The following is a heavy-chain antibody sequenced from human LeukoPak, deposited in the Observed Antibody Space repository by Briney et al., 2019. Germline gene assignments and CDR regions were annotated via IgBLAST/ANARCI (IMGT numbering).Heavy chain of an antibody. J-gene: IGHJ5*02. CDR3: ASSSRYSSSWYFDP. V-gene: IGHV4-34*01. D-gene: IGHD6-13*01. CDR2: INHSGST. CDR1: GGSFSGYY. Sequence: SETLSLTCAVYGGSFSGYYWSWIRQPPGKGLEWIGEINHSGSTNYNPSLKSRVTISVDTSKNQFSLKLSSVTAADTAVYYCASSSRYSSSWYFDPWGQGTLVTVSS.